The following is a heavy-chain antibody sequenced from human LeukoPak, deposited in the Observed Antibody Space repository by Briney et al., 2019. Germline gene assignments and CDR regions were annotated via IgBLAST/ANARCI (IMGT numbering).Heavy chain of an antibody. CDR2: IIPILGIA. V-gene: IGHV1-69*04. CDR1: GGTFSSYA. D-gene: IGHD3-22*01. Sequence: ASVKVSCKASGGTFSSYAISWVRQAPGQGLEWMGRIIPILGIANYAQKFQGRVTITADKSTSTAHMELSSLRSEDTAVYYCARARITYYYDSSGYVDYWGQGTLVTVSS. CDR3: ARARITYYYDSSGYVDY. J-gene: IGHJ4*02.